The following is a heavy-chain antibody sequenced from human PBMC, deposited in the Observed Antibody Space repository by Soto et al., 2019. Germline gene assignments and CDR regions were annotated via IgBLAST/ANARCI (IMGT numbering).Heavy chain of an antibody. D-gene: IGHD6-19*01. Sequence: PGESLKISCKGSGYSSTSYWIGWVRQMPGKGLEWMGVIYPGDSDTRYSPSFQGQVTISADRSISTAFLQWSSLKASDTAIYYCARGGGRGWRYFDYWGQGTLVTVSS. CDR2: IYPGDSDT. J-gene: IGHJ4*02. CDR1: GYSSTSYW. V-gene: IGHV5-51*01. CDR3: ARGGGRGWRYFDY.